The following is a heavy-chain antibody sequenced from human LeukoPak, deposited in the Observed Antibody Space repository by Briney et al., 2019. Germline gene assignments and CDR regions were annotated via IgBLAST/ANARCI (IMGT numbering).Heavy chain of an antibody. CDR1: GFTVSSNY. V-gene: IGHV3-53*01. D-gene: IGHD6-19*01. J-gene: IGHJ4*02. CDR2: IYSGGST. CDR3: ARERESSGWYPYYFAY. Sequence: GGSLRLSCGASGFTVSSNYMSWVRQAPGKGLEWVSVIYSGGSTYYADSVKGRFTISRDNSKNTLYLQMNSLRAEDTAVYYCARERESSGWYPYYFAYWGQGTLVTVSS.